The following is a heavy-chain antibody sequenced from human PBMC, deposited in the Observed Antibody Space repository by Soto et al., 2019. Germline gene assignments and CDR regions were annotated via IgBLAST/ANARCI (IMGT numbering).Heavy chain of an antibody. Sequence: PGESLNISCKASGYSFSFYWIGWVRQMPGKGLEWMAIMYPDDSDIRYSPSFEAHVTISADKSTSTAFLQWSSLKASDTAMYYCATAYVYDFENSNYYRDAFDIWGQGTLVTVSS. CDR2: MYPDDSDI. J-gene: IGHJ3*02. D-gene: IGHD3-22*01. CDR3: ATAYVYDFENSNYYRDAFDI. V-gene: IGHV5-51*01. CDR1: GYSFSFYW.